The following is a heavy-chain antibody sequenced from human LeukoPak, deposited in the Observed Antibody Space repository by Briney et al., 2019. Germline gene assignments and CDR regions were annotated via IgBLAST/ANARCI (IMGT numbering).Heavy chain of an antibody. Sequence: GGSLRLSCAASGFTFSSYSMNWVRQAPVKGLEWVSSISSSSSYIYYADSVKGRFTISRDNAKNSLYLQMNSLRAEDTAVYYCARDSMVAVAGPPFDYWGQGTLVTVSS. J-gene: IGHJ4*02. CDR1: GFTFSSYS. V-gene: IGHV3-21*01. CDR3: ARDSMVAVAGPPFDY. D-gene: IGHD6-19*01. CDR2: ISSSSSYI.